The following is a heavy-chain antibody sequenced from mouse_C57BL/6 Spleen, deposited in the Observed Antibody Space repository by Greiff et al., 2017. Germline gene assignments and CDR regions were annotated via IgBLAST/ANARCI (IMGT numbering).Heavy chain of an antibody. D-gene: IGHD1-3*01. Sequence: QVQLQQPGAELVRPGTSVKLSCKASGYTFTSYWMHWVKQRPGQGLEWIGVIDPSDSYTNYNQKFKGKATLTVDTSSSTAYMQLSSLTSEDSAVYYCARGNYNSSYFDYWGQGTTLTVSS. CDR2: IDPSDSYT. CDR3: ARGNYNSSYFDY. V-gene: IGHV1-59*01. J-gene: IGHJ2*01. CDR1: GYTFTSYW.